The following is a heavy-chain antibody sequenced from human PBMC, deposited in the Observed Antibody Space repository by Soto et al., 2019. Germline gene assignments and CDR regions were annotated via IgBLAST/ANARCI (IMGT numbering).Heavy chain of an antibody. CDR1: GFTFSSYA. J-gene: IGHJ4*02. D-gene: IGHD3-3*01. CDR2: ITSSGSRT. V-gene: IGHV3-23*01. Sequence: GGSLRLSCGASGFTFSSYAMSWVRQAPGKGLEWVSGITSSGSRTYYADSVKGRFTISRDNSKMYLQMNSLRAQDTAVYYCAKDPSPYDFVSLYYFDYWGPGTLVTVSS. CDR3: AKDPSPYDFVSLYYFDY.